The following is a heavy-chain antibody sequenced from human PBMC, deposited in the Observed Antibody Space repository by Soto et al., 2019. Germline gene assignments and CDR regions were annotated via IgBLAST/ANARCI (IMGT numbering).Heavy chain of an antibody. CDR1: GFTFSNYA. Sequence: EGQLLESGGGLVQPGGSLRLSCVASGFTFSNYAMSWVRQAPGKGLKWVSAISGSGGSTYYADSVKGRFTISRDNSKKTLYLEMNSLRAEDTAVFYCARLDTAMAPGAFDIWGQGTTITVSS. D-gene: IGHD5-18*01. CDR3: ARLDTAMAPGAFDI. CDR2: ISGSGGST. V-gene: IGHV3-23*01. J-gene: IGHJ3*02.